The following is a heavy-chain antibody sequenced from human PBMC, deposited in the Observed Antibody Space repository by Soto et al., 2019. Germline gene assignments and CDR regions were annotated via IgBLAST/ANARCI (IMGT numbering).Heavy chain of an antibody. V-gene: IGHV4-38-2*01. Sequence: PSETLSLTCAVSGDSISSGFYWGWIRQSPGKGLEWIGSISHSGGIYHSPSLKSRVTLSLDQSKSQFSLRLSSVTAADTAVYYCVKVRSSPYRNFDSWGRGILVTVSS. CDR3: VKVRSSPYRNFDS. CDR1: GDSISSGFY. J-gene: IGHJ4*02. CDR2: ISHSGGI. D-gene: IGHD3-16*01.